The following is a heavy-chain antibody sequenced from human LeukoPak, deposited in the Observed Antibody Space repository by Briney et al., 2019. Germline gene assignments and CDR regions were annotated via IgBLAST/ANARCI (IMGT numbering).Heavy chain of an antibody. Sequence: GGSLRLSCAASGFTVSNNYMSWVRQAPGKGLEWVSHIYSRGSTYHADSVKGRFTISRDNSKNTLYLQMNSLRAEDTAVYYCASSSSSPLIDYWGQGTLVTVSS. CDR2: IYSRGST. CDR1: GFTVSNNY. J-gene: IGHJ4*02. CDR3: ASSSSSPLIDY. D-gene: IGHD6-6*01. V-gene: IGHV3-53*01.